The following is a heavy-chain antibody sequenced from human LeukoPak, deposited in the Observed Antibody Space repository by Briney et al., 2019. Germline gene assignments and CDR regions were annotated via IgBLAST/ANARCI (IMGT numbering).Heavy chain of an antibody. CDR1: GFTFSSNS. J-gene: IGHJ4*02. CDR3: AREPLGFFDY. Sequence: GGSLRLSCAASGFTFSSNSMNWVRQAPGKGLEWVSSISSSSSYIYYADSVKGRFTISRDNAKNSLYLQMNSLRAEDMAVYYCAREPLGFFDYWGQGTLVTVSS. CDR2: ISSSSSYI. D-gene: IGHD7-27*01. V-gene: IGHV3-21*01.